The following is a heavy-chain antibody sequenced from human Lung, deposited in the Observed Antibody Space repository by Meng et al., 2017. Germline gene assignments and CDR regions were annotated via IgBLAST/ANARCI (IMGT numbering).Heavy chain of an antibody. V-gene: IGHV4-34*01. CDR2: INHSGST. D-gene: IGHD4-11*01. CDR3: ARGPTTMAHDFDY. Sequence: VSRHQWGDALLKPSETLSLPCVLIGGSFSDYYWSWIRQPPGKGLEWIGEINHSGSTNYNPSLESRATISVDTSQNNLSLKLSSVTAADSAVYYCARGPTTMAHDFDYWGQGTLVTVSS. CDR1: GGSFSDYY. J-gene: IGHJ4*02.